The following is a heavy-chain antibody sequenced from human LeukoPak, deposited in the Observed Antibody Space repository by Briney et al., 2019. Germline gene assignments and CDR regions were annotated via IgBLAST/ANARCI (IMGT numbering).Heavy chain of an antibody. J-gene: IGHJ4*02. CDR2: IIPIFGTT. Sequence: SVKVSCKASGGTFSSYAISWVRQAPGQGLEWMGGIIPIFGTTNYAQKFQGRVTITADESTSTAYMELSSLRSEDTAVYYCARSPQWLVLSPAHFDYWGQGTLVTVSS. D-gene: IGHD6-19*01. V-gene: IGHV1-69*13. CDR1: GGTFSSYA. CDR3: ARSPQWLVLSPAHFDY.